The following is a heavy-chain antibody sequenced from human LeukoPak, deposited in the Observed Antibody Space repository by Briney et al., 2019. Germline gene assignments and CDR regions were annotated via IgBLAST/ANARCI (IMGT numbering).Heavy chain of an antibody. Sequence: GGSLRLSCAASGFTFSSYAMSWVRQAPGKGLEWVSAISGSGGSTYYADSVKGRFTISRDNSKNTLYLQMNSLSAEDTAVYYCAKDVVTAIYYYYYGMDVWGQGTTVTVSS. J-gene: IGHJ6*02. CDR3: AKDVVTAIYYYYYGMDV. CDR1: GFTFSSYA. CDR2: ISGSGGST. D-gene: IGHD2-21*02. V-gene: IGHV3-23*01.